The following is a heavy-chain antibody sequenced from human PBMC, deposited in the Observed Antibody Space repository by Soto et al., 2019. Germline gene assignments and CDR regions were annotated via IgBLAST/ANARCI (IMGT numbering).Heavy chain of an antibody. V-gene: IGHV3-23*01. J-gene: IGHJ3*02. CDR1: GFTFSSYA. Sequence: GGSLRLSCAASGFTFSSYAMSWVRQAPGKGLEWVSAISGSGGSTYYADSVKGRFTISRDNSKNTLYLQMNSLRAEDTAVYYCAKDGSGSYWGLDAFDIWGQGTMVTVSS. D-gene: IGHD3-10*01. CDR2: ISGSGGST. CDR3: AKDGSGSYWGLDAFDI.